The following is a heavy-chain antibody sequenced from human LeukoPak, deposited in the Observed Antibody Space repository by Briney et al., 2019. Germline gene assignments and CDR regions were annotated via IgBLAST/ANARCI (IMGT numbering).Heavy chain of an antibody. CDR1: GFTFSNYA. D-gene: IGHD3-22*01. V-gene: IGHV3-23*01. J-gene: IGHJ4*02. CDR2: ISGSGGST. Sequence: GGSLRLSCAASGFTFSNYAMSWVRQAPGKGLEWVSAISGSGGSTYYADSVKGRFTISRDNSENTLYLQMNSLRAEDTAVYYCAKPPYYYETSGFDCWGQGTPVTVSS. CDR3: AKPPYYYETSGFDC.